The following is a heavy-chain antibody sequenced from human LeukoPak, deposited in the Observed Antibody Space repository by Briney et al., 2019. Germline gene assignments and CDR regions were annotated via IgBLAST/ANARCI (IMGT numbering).Heavy chain of an antibody. CDR1: GFTFSSYG. J-gene: IGHJ6*03. CDR3: ARLLRDGILSYYYYMDV. D-gene: IGHD3-9*01. CDR2: ISGSGGST. Sequence: PGGTLRLSCAASGFTFSSYGMSWVRQAPGKGLEWVSAISGSGGSTYYADSVKGRFTISRDNSKNTLYLQMNSLRAEDTAVYYCARLLRDGILSYYYYMDVWGKGTTVTISS. V-gene: IGHV3-23*01.